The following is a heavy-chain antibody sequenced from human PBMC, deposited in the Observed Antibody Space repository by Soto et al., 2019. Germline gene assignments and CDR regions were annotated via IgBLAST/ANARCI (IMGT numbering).Heavy chain of an antibody. D-gene: IGHD1-1*01. CDR2: INPSGAAT. CDR3: ARAQLWDRHDY. J-gene: IGHJ4*02. Sequence: ASVKVSCKASGYTFTNYRMHWVRQAPGQGLEWMGVINPSGAATNYAQKFQGRVTMTRDTSTSTVYMELSGLTSEDTAVYHCARAQLWDRHDYWGQGTLVTVSS. CDR1: GYTFTNYR. V-gene: IGHV1-46*03.